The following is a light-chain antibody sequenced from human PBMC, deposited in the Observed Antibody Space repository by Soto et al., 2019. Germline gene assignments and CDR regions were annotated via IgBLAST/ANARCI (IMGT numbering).Light chain of an antibody. J-gene: IGKJ1*01. V-gene: IGKV1-39*01. CDR2: AAS. Sequence: DIQMTQSPPSLSASVGDRVTITCRASQSIFRSLHWYQQKPGKAPKLLIYAASNLQSGVPSRFSGSESGTDFILTISSLQPEDFATYYCQQIYAAPVTFGQGTKVEIK. CDR3: QQIYAAPVT. CDR1: QSIFRS.